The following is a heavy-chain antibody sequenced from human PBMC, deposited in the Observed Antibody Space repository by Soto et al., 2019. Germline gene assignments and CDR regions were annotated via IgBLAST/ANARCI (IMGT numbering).Heavy chain of an antibody. V-gene: IGHV3-21*01. Sequence: GGSLRLSCAASGFTFSSYSMNWVRQAPGKGLEWVSSISSSSSYLYYADSVKGRFTISRDNAKNSLYLQMNSLRAEDTAVYYCARGGVAAAGPFDYWGQGTLVTVSA. CDR2: ISSSSSYL. D-gene: IGHD6-13*01. CDR1: GFTFSSYS. CDR3: ARGGVAAAGPFDY. J-gene: IGHJ4*02.